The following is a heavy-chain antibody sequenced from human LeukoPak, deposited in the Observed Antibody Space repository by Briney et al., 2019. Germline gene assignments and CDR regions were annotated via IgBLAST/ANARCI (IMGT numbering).Heavy chain of an antibody. J-gene: IGHJ4*02. CDR1: GGSISSSSYY. D-gene: IGHD4-17*01. CDR2: IYYSGST. V-gene: IGHV4-39*01. CDR3: ARHSSDYGDADY. Sequence: SETLSLTCTVSGGSISSSSYYWGWIRQPPGKGLEWIGSIYYSGSTYYNPSLKSRVIISVDTSKNQFSLKLSSVTAADTAVYYCARHSSDYGDADYWGQGTLVTVSS.